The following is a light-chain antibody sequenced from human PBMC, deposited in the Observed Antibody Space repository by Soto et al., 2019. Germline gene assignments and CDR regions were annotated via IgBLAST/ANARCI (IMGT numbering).Light chain of an antibody. CDR1: QSLVHSDENTY. CDR3: MQGTHWPRT. V-gene: IGKV2-30*02. Sequence: DVVMTQSPLSLSVTLGQPASISCRSSQSLVHSDENTYLNWFQQRPGQSPRRLIYKVSTRDSGVPDRFSGSGAGTDFTLKISRVEAGDVGVYYCMQGTHWPRTFGQGTKVEIK. J-gene: IGKJ1*01. CDR2: KVS.